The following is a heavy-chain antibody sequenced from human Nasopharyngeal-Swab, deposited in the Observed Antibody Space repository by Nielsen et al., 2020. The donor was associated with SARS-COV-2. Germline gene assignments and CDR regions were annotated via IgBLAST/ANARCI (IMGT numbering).Heavy chain of an antibody. Sequence: LETLSLTCTVSGGSISSYYWSWIRQPPGKGLEWIGYIYYSGSTNYNPSLKSRATISVDTSKNQFSLKLSSVTAADAAVYYCARIAVAALNDWYFDLWGRGTLVTVSS. CDR3: ARIAVAALNDWYFDL. J-gene: IGHJ2*01. CDR1: GGSISSYY. V-gene: IGHV4-59*01. CDR2: IYYSGST. D-gene: IGHD6-19*01.